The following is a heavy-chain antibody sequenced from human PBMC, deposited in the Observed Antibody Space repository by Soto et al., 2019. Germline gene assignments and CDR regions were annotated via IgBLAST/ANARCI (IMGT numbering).Heavy chain of an antibody. V-gene: IGHV3-74*01. CDR1: GFTFRSHW. CDR2: IETDGGGT. J-gene: IGHJ5*02. CDR3: ATVFDL. Sequence: PGGSLRLSCAASGFTFRSHWIHWVRQAPGKGLEWVSRIETDGGGTSYADSVKGRFTISTDNAKNTVYLQMNGLRAEDTAVYYCATVFDLWGQGTLVTVS.